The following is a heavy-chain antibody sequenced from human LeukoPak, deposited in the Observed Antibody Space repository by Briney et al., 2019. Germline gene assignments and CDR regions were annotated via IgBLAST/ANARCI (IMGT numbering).Heavy chain of an antibody. V-gene: IGHV3-23*01. Sequence: GGSLRLSCAASGFTFSSFGMSWVRQAPGKGLEWVSAISGSGGSTYYADSVKGRFTISRDNSKNTLYLQMNSLRAEDTAVYYCAELGITMIGSVWGKGTTVTISS. J-gene: IGHJ6*04. D-gene: IGHD3-10*02. CDR2: ISGSGGST. CDR1: GFTFSSFG. CDR3: AELGITMIGSV.